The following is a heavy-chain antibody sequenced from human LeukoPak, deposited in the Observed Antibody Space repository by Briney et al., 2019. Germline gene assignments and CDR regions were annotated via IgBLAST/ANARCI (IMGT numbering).Heavy chain of an antibody. CDR1: GLIFRNYA. CDR2: ISGDGTET. CDR3: AKGGHYSFFDY. V-gene: IGHV3-23*01. Sequence: GGSLRLSCTASGLIFRNYAMTWVRQAPRKGLEWVSTISGDGTETFYADSAKGRFTISRDNSKNTHYLQMSSLRAEDTGIYYCAKGGHYSFFDYWGQGTLVTVSS. J-gene: IGHJ4*02. D-gene: IGHD4-11*01.